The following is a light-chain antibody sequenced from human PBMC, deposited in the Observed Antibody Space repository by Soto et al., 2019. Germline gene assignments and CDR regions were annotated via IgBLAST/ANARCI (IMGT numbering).Light chain of an antibody. CDR2: EVT. J-gene: IGLJ2*01. CDR1: SSDVGGYNY. CDR3: SSYTSSSTVV. V-gene: IGLV2-14*01. Sequence: QSALTQPASVSGSLGQSITISCTGTSSDVGGYNYVSWYQQHPGKDPKVVIFEVTIRPSGVSSRFSGSKSGNMASLTVSGLQAEDEGDYYCSSYTSSSTVVFGGGTQLTVL.